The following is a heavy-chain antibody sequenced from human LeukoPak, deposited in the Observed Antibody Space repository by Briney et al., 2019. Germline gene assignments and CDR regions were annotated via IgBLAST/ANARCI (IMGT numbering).Heavy chain of an antibody. Sequence: PSETLSLTCAVYGGSFSGYYWSWIRQPPGKGLEWIGEINHSGSTNYNPSLKSRVTISVDTSKNQFSLKLSSVTAADTAVYYCARGVGPTVVVPAATLTAGFDYWGQGTLVTVSS. J-gene: IGHJ4*02. CDR1: GGSFSGYY. V-gene: IGHV4-34*01. CDR3: ARGVGPTVVVPAATLTAGFDY. CDR2: INHSGST. D-gene: IGHD2-2*01.